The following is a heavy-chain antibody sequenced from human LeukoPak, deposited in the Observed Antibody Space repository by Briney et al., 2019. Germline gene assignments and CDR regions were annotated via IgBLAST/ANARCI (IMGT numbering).Heavy chain of an antibody. CDR1: GYTFTDYY. V-gene: IGHV1-2*02. Sequence: ASVNVSCKASGYTFTDYYMHGVRQLRGQGREGVGCINSNSWHTKYPQRFRGRADMTRDTSTSTVYMELSSLTSDDTAVYYCARGGGTPELARYDYVWGSYPVEFDYWGQGTLVTVSS. D-gene: IGHD3-16*02. CDR2: INSNSWHT. CDR3: ARGGGTPELARYDYVWGSYPVEFDY. J-gene: IGHJ4*02.